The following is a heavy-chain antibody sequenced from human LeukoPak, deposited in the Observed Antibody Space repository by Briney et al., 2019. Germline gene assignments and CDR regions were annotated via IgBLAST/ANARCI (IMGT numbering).Heavy chain of an antibody. CDR1: GGSFSGYY. D-gene: IGHD5-18*01. J-gene: IGHJ4*02. Sequence: SETLSLTCAVYGGSFSGYYWSWIRQPPGKGLEWIGEINHSGSTNYNPSLKSRVTISVDTSKNQFSLKLSSVTAADTAVYYCARELRGYSYGSVDYWGQGTLVTVSS. V-gene: IGHV4-34*01. CDR2: INHSGST. CDR3: ARELRGYSYGSVDY.